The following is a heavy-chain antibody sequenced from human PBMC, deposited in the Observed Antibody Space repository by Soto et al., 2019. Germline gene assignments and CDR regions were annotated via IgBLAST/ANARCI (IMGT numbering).Heavy chain of an antibody. Sequence: QITLKESGPTLVKPTQTLTLTCTFSGFSLSTSGVGVGWIRQPPGKALEWLAVIYWDDDKRSSSSLKSRLTIXTDLSXXQVVLTMTNMDPVDTATYYCAHHPYYGLGTYSFDYWGQGILVTVSS. CDR2: IYWDDDK. CDR1: GFSLSTSGVG. V-gene: IGHV2-5*02. D-gene: IGHD3-10*01. J-gene: IGHJ4*02. CDR3: AHHPYYGLGTYSFDY.